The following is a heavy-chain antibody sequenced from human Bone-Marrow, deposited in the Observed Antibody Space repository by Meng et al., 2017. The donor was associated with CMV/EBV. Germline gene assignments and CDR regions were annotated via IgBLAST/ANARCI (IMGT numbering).Heavy chain of an antibody. V-gene: IGHV3-11*04. Sequence: GGSLRLSCAASGFTFSDYYMSWIRQAPGKGLEWVSYISSSGSTIYYADSVKGRFTISRDNAKNSLYLQMNSLRAEDTAVYYCARVATWIQLYYYYGMDVWGQGNTVTVSS. D-gene: IGHD5-18*01. CDR3: ARVATWIQLYYYYGMDV. CDR1: GFTFSDYY. CDR2: ISSSGSTI. J-gene: IGHJ6*02.